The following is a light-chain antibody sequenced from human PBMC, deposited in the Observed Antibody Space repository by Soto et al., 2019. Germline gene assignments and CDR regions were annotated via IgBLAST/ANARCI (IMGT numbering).Light chain of an antibody. J-gene: IGLJ1*01. V-gene: IGLV1-44*01. Sequence: QSVLTQPPSASGTPGQRVTISCSGSSYNIGSNSVNWYQQLPGTAPKLLIYSDSQRPSGVPDRFSGSKSGTSASLAISGLRSEDEADFYCATWDDRLNGYVFGTGTKVTVL. CDR1: SYNIGSNS. CDR2: SDS. CDR3: ATWDDRLNGYV.